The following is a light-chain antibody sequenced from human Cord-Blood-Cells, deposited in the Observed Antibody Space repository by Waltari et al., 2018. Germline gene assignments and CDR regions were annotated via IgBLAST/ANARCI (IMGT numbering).Light chain of an antibody. CDR2: GKN. Sequence: SSELTQDPAVSVALGQTVRITCQGDSLRSYYASWYQQKPGQAPVLVIYGKNNRPSGIPDRFSGSSSGNTASLTITGAQAEDDADYYCNSRDSSGNHYVFGTGTNVTVL. J-gene: IGLJ1*01. V-gene: IGLV3-19*01. CDR1: SLRSYY. CDR3: NSRDSSGNHYV.